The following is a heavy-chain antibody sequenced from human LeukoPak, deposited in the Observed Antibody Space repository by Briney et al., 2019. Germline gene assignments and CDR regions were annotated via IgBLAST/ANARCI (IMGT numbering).Heavy chain of an antibody. CDR3: ASSYYGSGSYYSYYGMDV. D-gene: IGHD3-10*01. Sequence: GGSLRLSCAASGFTFSSYWMHWLRQAPGKGLVWVSRINSDGSSTSYADSVKGRFTISRDNAKNTLYLQMNSLRAEDTAVYYRASSYYGSGSYYSYYGMDVWGKGTTVTVSS. V-gene: IGHV3-74*01. J-gene: IGHJ6*04. CDR2: INSDGSST. CDR1: GFTFSSYW.